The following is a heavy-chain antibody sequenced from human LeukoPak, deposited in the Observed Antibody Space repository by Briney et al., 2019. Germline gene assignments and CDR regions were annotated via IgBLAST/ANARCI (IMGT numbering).Heavy chain of an antibody. Sequence: ASVKVSCKASGYTFTGYYMHWVRQAPGQGLEWMGWINPNSGGTNYAQKFQGRVTMTRDTSISTAHMELSRLRSDDTAVYYCARSRVGATGYLDYWGQGTLVTVSS. V-gene: IGHV1-2*02. J-gene: IGHJ4*02. CDR3: ARSRVGATGYLDY. D-gene: IGHD1-26*01. CDR2: INPNSGGT. CDR1: GYTFTGYY.